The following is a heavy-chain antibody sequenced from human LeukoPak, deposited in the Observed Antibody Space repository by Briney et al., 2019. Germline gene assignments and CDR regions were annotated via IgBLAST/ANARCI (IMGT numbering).Heavy chain of an antibody. CDR3: ARTEIACGGACYPDV. V-gene: IGHV1-24*01. J-gene: IGHJ6*04. Sequence: ASVKVSCKVSGYTLTELSMHWVRQAPGKGLEWMGGFDPEDGETIYAQKFQGRVTMTEDTSTDTAYMELSSLRSEDTAVYYCARTEIACGGACYPDVWGKGTTVTVSS. CDR1: GYTLTELS. CDR2: FDPEDGET. D-gene: IGHD2-21*02.